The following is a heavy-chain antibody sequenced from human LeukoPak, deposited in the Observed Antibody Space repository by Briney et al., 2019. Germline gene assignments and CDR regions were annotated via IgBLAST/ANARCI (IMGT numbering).Heavy chain of an antibody. D-gene: IGHD1-1*01. J-gene: IGHJ4*02. V-gene: IGHV3-49*03. CDR3: TRDRGAYNLYDY. CDR2: IRSKAYGETA. Sequence: GGSLRLSCTASGFTFGDYAMSWIRQAPGKGLEWAGFIRSKAYGETADYAASVKGRFTISRDDSKAIAYLQMNSLKTEDTAVYHCTRDRGAYNLYDYWGQGTLVTVSS. CDR1: GFTFGDYA.